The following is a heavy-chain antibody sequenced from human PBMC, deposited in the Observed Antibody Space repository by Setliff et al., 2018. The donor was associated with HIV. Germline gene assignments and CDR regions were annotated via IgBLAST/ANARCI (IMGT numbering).Heavy chain of an antibody. CDR1: GFGFSGSA. Sequence: GGSLRLSCAASGFGFSGSAMHWVRQASGKGLEWVGHIRTKANSYATVYAASVKGRFTISRDDAKNTAYLQMNSLKTEDTAVYYCARGPGSGDYSYYFDYWGQGTLVTVSS. D-gene: IGHD4-17*01. J-gene: IGHJ4*02. V-gene: IGHV3-73*01. CDR2: IRTKANSYAT. CDR3: ARGPGSGDYSYYFDY.